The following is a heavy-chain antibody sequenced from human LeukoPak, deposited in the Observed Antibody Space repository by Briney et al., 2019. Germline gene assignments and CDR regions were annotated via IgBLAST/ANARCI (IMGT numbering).Heavy chain of an antibody. D-gene: IGHD5-24*01. V-gene: IGHV4-34*01. J-gene: IGHJ3*02. CDR1: GGSFSGYY. CDR3: AREGMATIIDPGAFDI. Sequence: SETLSLTCAVYGGSFSGYYWSWIRQPPGKGLEWIGEINHSGSTNYNPSLKSRVTISVDTSKNQFSLKLSSVTAADTAVYYCAREGMATIIDPGAFDIWGQGTMVTVSS. CDR2: INHSGST.